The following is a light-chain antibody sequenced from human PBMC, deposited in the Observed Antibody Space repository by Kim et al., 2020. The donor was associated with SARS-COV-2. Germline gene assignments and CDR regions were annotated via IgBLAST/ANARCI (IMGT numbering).Light chain of an antibody. Sequence: ELTQPPSVSVAPGQTATITCGGDDIGTKSVHWNQQRPGQAPVVVIYYGSDRPSGIPERFSGSNSGNTATLTISRVEAGDEADYYCQVWDTRSDHYVFGTGTKVTVL. J-gene: IGLJ1*01. CDR3: QVWDTRSDHYV. V-gene: IGLV3-21*04. CDR1: DIGTKS. CDR2: YGS.